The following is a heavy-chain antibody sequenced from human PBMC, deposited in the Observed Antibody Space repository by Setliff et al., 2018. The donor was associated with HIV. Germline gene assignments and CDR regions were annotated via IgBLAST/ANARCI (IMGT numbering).Heavy chain of an antibody. CDR3: AGGKWEGLHHYFFDY. J-gene: IGHJ4*02. Sequence: SETLSLTCTVSGDSIRNSYYWGWIRQPPGKGLEWVGTLYLYGDTYHNPSLKRRLSMSIDPPNNRCSLQLSSVTAADTAVYYCAGGKWEGLHHYFFDYWGQGALVTVSS. CDR2: LYLYGDT. CDR1: GDSIRNSYY. D-gene: IGHD1-26*01. V-gene: IGHV4-38-2*02.